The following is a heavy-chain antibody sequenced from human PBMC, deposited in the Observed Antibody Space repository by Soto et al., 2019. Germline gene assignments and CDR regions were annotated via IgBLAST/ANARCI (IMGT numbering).Heavy chain of an antibody. D-gene: IGHD2-15*01. CDR1: GFSLSSSGAG. V-gene: IGHV2-5*05. CDR3: ARLVVASNTYYFDS. J-gene: IGHJ4*02. CDR2: IYWDDDK. Sequence: QITLKESGPTLEKPTQNLTLTCTLSGFSLSSSGAGMGCIRQPPGNALERLTFIYWDDDKGYGPSLKSRLTITKDTSKNQVILTLTNMDPVDTATYYGARLVVASNTYYFDSCGQGTLLTVSS.